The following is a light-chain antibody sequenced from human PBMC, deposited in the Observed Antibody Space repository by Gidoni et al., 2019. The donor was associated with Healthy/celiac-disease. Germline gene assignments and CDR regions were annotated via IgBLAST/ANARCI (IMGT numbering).Light chain of an antibody. CDR1: SSDVGGYNY. J-gene: IGLJ3*02. V-gene: IGLV2-14*01. CDR2: EVS. Sequence: QSALTQPASVSGSPGQSITSSCTGTSSDVGGYNYVSYYQQHPGKAPKLIIYEVSNRPSGVPDRFSGSKSGNTASLTISGLQAEYEADYYCSSYTSSSTWVFGGGTKLTVL. CDR3: SSYTSSSTWV.